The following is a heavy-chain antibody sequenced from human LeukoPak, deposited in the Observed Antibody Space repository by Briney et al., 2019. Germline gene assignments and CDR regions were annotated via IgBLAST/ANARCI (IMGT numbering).Heavy chain of an antibody. CDR2: IIPILGIA. CDR3: ARDGGIVVVPAEGWFDP. CDR1: GGTFSSYA. D-gene: IGHD2-2*01. J-gene: IGHJ5*02. Sequence: ASVKVSCKASGGTFSSYAISWVRQAPGQGLEWMGRIIPILGIANYAQKFQGRVTITADKSTSTAYMELSSLRSEDTAVYYCARDGGIVVVPAEGWFDPWGQGTLVTVSS. V-gene: IGHV1-69*04.